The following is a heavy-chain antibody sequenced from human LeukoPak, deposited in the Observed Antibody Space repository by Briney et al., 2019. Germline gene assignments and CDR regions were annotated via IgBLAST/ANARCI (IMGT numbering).Heavy chain of an antibody. Sequence: GSLRLSCAASGFTFSNAWMNWVRQAPGKGLERVGRIKSKTDGGTTDYAAPVKGRFTISRDDSKNTLYLQMNSLKTEDTAVYYCTTDKTVTRTLGAFDIWGQGTMVTVSS. CDR1: GFTFSNAW. D-gene: IGHD4-17*01. J-gene: IGHJ3*02. CDR2: IKSKTDGGTT. V-gene: IGHV3-15*07. CDR3: TTDKTVTRTLGAFDI.